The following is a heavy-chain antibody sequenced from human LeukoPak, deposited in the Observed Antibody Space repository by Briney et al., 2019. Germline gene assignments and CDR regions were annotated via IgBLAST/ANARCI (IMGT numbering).Heavy chain of an antibody. J-gene: IGHJ4*02. Sequence: SETLSLTCTVSGGFISNSIYYWGWIRQPPGKGLEWIGSIYYSGSTYYNPSLKSRVTISVDTSKNQFSLKLRSVTAADTAVYYCASLRNGEIDYWGQGTLVTVSS. CDR1: GGFISNSIYY. CDR2: IYYSGST. D-gene: IGHD3-10*01. V-gene: IGHV4-39*01. CDR3: ASLRNGEIDY.